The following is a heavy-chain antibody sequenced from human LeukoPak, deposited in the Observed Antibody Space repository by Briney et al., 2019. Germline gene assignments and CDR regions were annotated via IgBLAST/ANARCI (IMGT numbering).Heavy chain of an antibody. Sequence: SETLSLTCVVSGVSVSGYYWGWIRQPPGRGLEWIGYVYYSGSTNYNPSFKSRITISVDTSRNQFSLQLSSVTAADTAVYYCASLNPPMTTVTTVESYWGQGTLVTVSS. CDR3: ASLNPPMTTVTTVESY. D-gene: IGHD4-17*01. CDR2: VYYSGST. V-gene: IGHV4-59*02. CDR1: GVSVSGYY. J-gene: IGHJ4*02.